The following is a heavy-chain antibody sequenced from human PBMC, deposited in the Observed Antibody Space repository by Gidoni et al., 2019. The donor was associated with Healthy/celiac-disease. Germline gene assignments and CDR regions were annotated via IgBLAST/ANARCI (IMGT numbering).Heavy chain of an antibody. CDR3: ARDVPGYAGLLSGPGAFDI. D-gene: IGHD2-2*01. J-gene: IGHJ3*02. Sequence: QVQLQESGPGLVKPSQTLSLTCTVSGGSISSGGHYWSWLRQHPGKGLEWIGYIYYRGSTYYNPSLKSRVTISVDTSKNQFSLKLSSVTAADTAVYYCARDVPGYAGLLSGPGAFDIWGQGTMVTVSS. V-gene: IGHV4-31*03. CDR2: IYYRGST. CDR1: GGSISSGGHY.